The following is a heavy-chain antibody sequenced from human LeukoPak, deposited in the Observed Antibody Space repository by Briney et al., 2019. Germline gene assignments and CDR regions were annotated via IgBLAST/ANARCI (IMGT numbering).Heavy chain of an antibody. V-gene: IGHV1-8*02. J-gene: IGHJ6*02. D-gene: IGHD4-17*01. CDR2: MNPNSGNT. CDR1: GYTFTGYY. Sequence: ASVKVSCKASGYTFTGYYMHWVRQAPGQGLEWMGWMNPNSGNTGYAQKFQGRVTMTRNTSISTAYMELSSLRSEDTAVYYCAWGDYDYYYYGMDVWGQGTTVTVSS. CDR3: AWGDYDYYYYGMDV.